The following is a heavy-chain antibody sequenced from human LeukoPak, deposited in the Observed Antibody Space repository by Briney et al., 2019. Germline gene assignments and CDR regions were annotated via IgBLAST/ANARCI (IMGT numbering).Heavy chain of an antibody. Sequence: GGSLRLSCVASGFTFSAYTMHWVRQAPGKGLEWVAVISNDGANIGYRDPVRGRFTISRDISKNTLYLQMDSLRSDDTAVYYCARDRVQIWSYVDIFGHWGQGTLVTVSS. V-gene: IGHV3-30*04. D-gene: IGHD4/OR15-4a*01. CDR3: ARDRVQIWSYVDIFGH. CDR1: GFTFSAYT. CDR2: ISNDGANI. J-gene: IGHJ4*02.